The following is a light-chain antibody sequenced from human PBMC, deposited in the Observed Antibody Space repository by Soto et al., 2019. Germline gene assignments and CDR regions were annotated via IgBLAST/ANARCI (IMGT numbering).Light chain of an antibody. CDR2: DAS. Sequence: DIQMTQSPSTLSASVGDTVTAPCRASQSVSGWLAWYKQKRGEAPKLVIYDASALPRGVPSRFRGSGSGTNFTLTIGSLKPDDFATYYCQQYETFSGTFGPGTKVDIK. CDR1: QSVSGW. V-gene: IGKV1-5*01. J-gene: IGKJ1*01. CDR3: QQYETFSGT.